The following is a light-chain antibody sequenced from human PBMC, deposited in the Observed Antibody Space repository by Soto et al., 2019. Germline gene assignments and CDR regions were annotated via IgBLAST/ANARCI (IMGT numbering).Light chain of an antibody. CDR2: DVT. V-gene: IGLV2-11*01. J-gene: IGLJ2*01. Sequence: QSALTQPRSVSGSPGQSVTISCTGTSSDVGGYGYVSWYQQHPGKVPKLMIYDVTKRPSGVPDRFSGSKSANTASLIISGLQAEDEADYYCCSYAGSYILLFGGGTQLTVL. CDR3: CSYAGSYILL. CDR1: SSDVGGYGY.